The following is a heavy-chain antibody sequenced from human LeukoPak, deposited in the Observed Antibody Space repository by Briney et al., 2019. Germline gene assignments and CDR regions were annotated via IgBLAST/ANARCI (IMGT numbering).Heavy chain of an antibody. J-gene: IGHJ4*02. Sequence: GGSLRLSCAASGFTFSSYGMHWVRQAPGKGLEWVAVIWYDGSNKYYADSVKGRFTSSRDNSKNTLYLQMHSLRAEDTAVYYCAKATYSGSFPYFDYWGQGTLVTVSS. CDR2: IWYDGSNK. CDR3: AKATYSGSFPYFDY. V-gene: IGHV3-33*06. CDR1: GFTFSSYG. D-gene: IGHD1-26*01.